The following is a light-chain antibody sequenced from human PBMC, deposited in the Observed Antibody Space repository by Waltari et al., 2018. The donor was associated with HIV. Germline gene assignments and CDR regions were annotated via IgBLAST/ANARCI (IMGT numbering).Light chain of an antibody. CDR3: QSSDLTGTY. J-gene: IGLJ2*01. V-gene: IGLV3-25*03. Sequence: SFELTQPPSMSVSPGQTARITCSGHEFSQYFAYWFQQKAGQAPRLVIFKDSESASGVPERFSGSTSGTVFTLTITGVQAEDEADYYCQSSDLTGTYFGGGTRLTVL. CDR1: EFSQYF. CDR2: KDS.